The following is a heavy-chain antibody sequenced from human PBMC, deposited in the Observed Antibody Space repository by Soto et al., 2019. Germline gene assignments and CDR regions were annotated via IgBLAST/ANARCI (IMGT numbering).Heavy chain of an antibody. CDR3: ARFSHERLQYFDY. CDR1: GGSISSYY. J-gene: IGHJ4*02. D-gene: IGHD1-1*01. V-gene: IGHV4-59*08. Sequence: ETLSLTCTVSGGSISSYYWSWIRQPPGKGLEWIGYIYYSGSTNYNPSLKSRVTISVDTSKNQFSLKLSSVTAADTAVYYCARFSHERLQYFDYWGQGTLVTVSS. CDR2: IYYSGST.